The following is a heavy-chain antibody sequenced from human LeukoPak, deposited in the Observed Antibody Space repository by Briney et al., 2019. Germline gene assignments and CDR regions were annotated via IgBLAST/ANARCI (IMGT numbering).Heavy chain of an antibody. J-gene: IGHJ5*01. CDR2: IYYSGST. Sequence: SETLSLTCTVSGGSISSYYWSWIRQPPGKGLEWIGYIYYSGSTNYNPSLKSRVTISVDTSKNQFSLKLSSVTAADTAVYYCARDLGGSRGWFDSWGQGTLVTVSS. D-gene: IGHD3-10*01. CDR3: ARDLGGSRGWFDS. CDR1: GGSISSYY. V-gene: IGHV4-59*12.